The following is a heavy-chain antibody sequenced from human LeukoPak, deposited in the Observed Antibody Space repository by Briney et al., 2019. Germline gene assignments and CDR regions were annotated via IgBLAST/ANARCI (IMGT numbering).Heavy chain of an antibody. CDR3: ARVASSEWLKGLYFDY. CDR1: GFTFSSYA. V-gene: IGHV3-48*01. CDR2: ISSSSSTI. D-gene: IGHD6-19*01. J-gene: IGHJ4*02. Sequence: PGGSLRLSCAASGFTFSSYAMTWVRQAPGKGLEWVSYISSSSSTIYYADSVKGRFTISRDNAKNSLYLQMNSLRAEDTAVYYCARVASSEWLKGLYFDYWGQGTLVTVSS.